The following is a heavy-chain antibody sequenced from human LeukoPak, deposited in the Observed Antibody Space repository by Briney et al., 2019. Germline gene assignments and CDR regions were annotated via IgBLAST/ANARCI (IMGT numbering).Heavy chain of an antibody. J-gene: IGHJ4*02. D-gene: IGHD1-26*01. CDR1: GYTLTELS. V-gene: IGHV1-24*01. CDR3: AIAWERRGCFDY. CDR2: FDPEDGET. Sequence: ASVKVSCKVSGYTLTELSMHWVRQAPGKGLEWMGGFDPEDGETIYAQKFQGRVTMTEDTSTDTAYMELSSLRSEDTAVYYCAIAWERRGCFDYWGQGTLVTVSS.